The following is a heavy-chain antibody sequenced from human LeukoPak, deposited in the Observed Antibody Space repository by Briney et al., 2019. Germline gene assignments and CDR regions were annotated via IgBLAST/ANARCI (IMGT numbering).Heavy chain of an antibody. Sequence: RSSETLSLTCTVSGGSISSSYYYWGWIRQPPGKGLEWIGSIYYSGSTSYNPSLKSRVTMSVDTSKNQFSLKLSSVTAADTAVYYCARHVHGSYVDWYFDLWGRGTLVTVSS. V-gene: IGHV4-39*01. CDR3: ARHVHGSYVDWYFDL. J-gene: IGHJ2*01. D-gene: IGHD1-26*01. CDR2: IYYSGST. CDR1: GGSISSSYYY.